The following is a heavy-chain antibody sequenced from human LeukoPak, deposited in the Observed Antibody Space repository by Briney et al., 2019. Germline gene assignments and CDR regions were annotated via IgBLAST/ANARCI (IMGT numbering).Heavy chain of an antibody. Sequence: GGSLRLSCAASGFTFSSYAMSWVRQAPGKGLEWVSAISGSGGSTYYADSVKGRFTISRDNAKNSLFLQMNSLRAEDTALYYCARDRDNYGEVDYWGQGTLVTVSS. D-gene: IGHD4-17*01. CDR2: ISGSGGST. V-gene: IGHV3-23*01. J-gene: IGHJ4*02. CDR1: GFTFSSYA. CDR3: ARDRDNYGEVDY.